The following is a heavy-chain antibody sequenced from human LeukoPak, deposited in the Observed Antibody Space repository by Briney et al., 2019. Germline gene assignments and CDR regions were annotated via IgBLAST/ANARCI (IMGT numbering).Heavy chain of an antibody. Sequence: GGSLRLSCAVSGFSVSSNYMTWVRQAPGEGLEWVSVLYSGGTAYYADSVKGRFTISRDNSKNTLYLQMNSLRAEDTAVYYCAKDKTYYYDSSGHYPKFDYWGQGTLVSVSS. J-gene: IGHJ4*02. CDR3: AKDKTYYYDSSGHYPKFDY. CDR2: LYSGGTA. CDR1: GFSVSSNY. D-gene: IGHD3-22*01. V-gene: IGHV3-53*01.